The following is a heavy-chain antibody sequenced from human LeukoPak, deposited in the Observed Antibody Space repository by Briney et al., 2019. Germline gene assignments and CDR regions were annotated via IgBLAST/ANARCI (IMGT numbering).Heavy chain of an antibody. V-gene: IGHV3-66*01. CDR1: GFTVSSNY. CDR2: IYSGGST. CDR3: ARDKGRIAAETYYGMDV. Sequence: PGGSLRLSCAASGFTVSSNYMSWVRQAPGKGLEWVSVIYSGGSTYYADSVKGRFTISRDNSKNTLYLQMNSLRAEDTAVYYCARDKGRIAAETYYGMDVWGQGTTVTVSS. D-gene: IGHD6-13*01. J-gene: IGHJ6*02.